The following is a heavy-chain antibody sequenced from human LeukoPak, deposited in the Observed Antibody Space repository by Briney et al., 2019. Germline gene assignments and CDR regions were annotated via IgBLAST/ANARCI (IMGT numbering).Heavy chain of an antibody. Sequence: GGSLRLSCAASGFTVSSNYMSWVRQAPGKGLEWVSVIYSGGSTYYADSVKGRFTISRDISKNTLYLQMNSLRAEDTAVYYCAREVRVAAAGTDYWGQGTLVTVSS. CDR1: GFTVSSNY. D-gene: IGHD6-13*01. J-gene: IGHJ4*02. CDR3: AREVRVAAAGTDY. V-gene: IGHV3-66*01. CDR2: IYSGGST.